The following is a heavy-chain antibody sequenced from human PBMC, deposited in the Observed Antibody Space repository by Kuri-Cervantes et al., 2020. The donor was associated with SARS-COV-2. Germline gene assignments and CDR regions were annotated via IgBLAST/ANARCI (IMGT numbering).Heavy chain of an antibody. CDR3: TTDRYYDVVTGYYQHYFDY. J-gene: IGHJ4*02. CDR2: IRSKAYGGTT. D-gene: IGHD3-9*01. CDR1: GFTFGDYA. Sequence: GESLKISCTASGFTFGDYAMSWVRQAPGKGLEWVGFIRSKAYGGTTEYAASVKGRLTISRDDSKSIAYLQMNSLKTEDTAVYYCTTDRYYDVVTGYYQHYFDYWGQGTLVTVSS. V-gene: IGHV3-49*04.